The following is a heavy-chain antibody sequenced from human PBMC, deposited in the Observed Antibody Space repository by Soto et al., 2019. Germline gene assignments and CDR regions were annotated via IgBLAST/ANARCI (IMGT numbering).Heavy chain of an antibody. J-gene: IGHJ6*02. CDR1: GFTFGDYA. CDR3: TRDHSSGWYYYYGMDV. CDR2: IRSKAYGGTT. Sequence: GGSLRLSCTASGFTFGDYAMSWFRQAPGKGLEWVGFIRSKAYGGTTEYAASVKGRFTISRDDSKSIAYLQMNSLKTEDTAVYYCTRDHSSGWYYYYGMDVWGQGTTVTVSS. D-gene: IGHD6-19*01. V-gene: IGHV3-49*03.